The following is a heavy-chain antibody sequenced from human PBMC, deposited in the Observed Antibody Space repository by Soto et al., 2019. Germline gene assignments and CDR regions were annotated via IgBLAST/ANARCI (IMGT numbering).Heavy chain of an antibody. V-gene: IGHV1-69*08. CDR1: GGTFSSYT. J-gene: IGHJ5*02. CDR3: AREYSSSSSDWFDP. Sequence: QVQLVQSGAEVKKPGSSVKVSCKASGGTFSSYTINWVRQAPGQGLEWMGRIIPTLDIADYTQKFQGRVTITADKSTSTVYMELSSLRSEDTAVYYCAREYSSSSSDWFDPCGQGTLVTVSS. CDR2: IIPTLDIA. D-gene: IGHD6-6*01.